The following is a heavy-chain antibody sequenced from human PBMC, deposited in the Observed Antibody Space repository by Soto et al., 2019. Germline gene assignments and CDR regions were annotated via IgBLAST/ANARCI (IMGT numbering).Heavy chain of an antibody. CDR2: IIPILGIA. CDR1: GGTFSSYT. CDR3: ASFRSGYDGFDY. D-gene: IGHD5-12*01. V-gene: IGHV1-69*02. J-gene: IGHJ4*02. Sequence: ASVKVSCKASGGTFSSYTISWVRQAPGQGLEWMGRIIPILGIANYAQKFQGRVTITADKSTSTAYMELSSLRSEDTAVYYCASFRSGYDGFDYWGQGTLVTVSS.